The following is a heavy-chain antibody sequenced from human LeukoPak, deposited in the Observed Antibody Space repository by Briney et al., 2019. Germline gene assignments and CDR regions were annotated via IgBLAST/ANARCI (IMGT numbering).Heavy chain of an antibody. V-gene: IGHV3-23*01. CDR1: GFTLSSYA. D-gene: IGHD4/OR15-4a*01. Sequence: GGSLRLSCAASGFTLSSYAMSWVRQAPGKGLEWVSGISSGGSEIYYADSAKGRFTISRDNSKNTLYLQMSSLRVEDTAVYYCAKAYGAVWYAAYFQHWGQGAVVTVSS. J-gene: IGHJ1*01. CDR3: AKAYGAVWYAAYFQH. CDR2: ISSGGSEI.